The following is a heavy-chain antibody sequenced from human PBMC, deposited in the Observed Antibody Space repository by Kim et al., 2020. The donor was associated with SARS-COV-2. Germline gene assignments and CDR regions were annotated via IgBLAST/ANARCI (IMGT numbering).Heavy chain of an antibody. V-gene: IGHV1-2*02. J-gene: IGHJ4*02. D-gene: IGHD1-26*01. CDR3: ASLGSYGPDVDY. Sequence: NYAQKFQGRVTMTRDTSISTAYMELSRLRSDDTAVYYCASLGSYGPDVDYWGQGTLVTVSS.